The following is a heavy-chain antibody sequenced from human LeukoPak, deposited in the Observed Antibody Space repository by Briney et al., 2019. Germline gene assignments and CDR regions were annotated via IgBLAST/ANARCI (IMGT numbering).Heavy chain of an antibody. V-gene: IGHV3-21*01. Sequence: GGSLRLSCAASGFTFSGSAIHWVRQAPGKGLEWVSSISSSSSYIYYADSVKGRFTISRDNAKNSLYLQMNSLRAEDTAVYYCARAYSSGSPFDYWGQGTLVTVSS. CDR1: GFTFSGSA. D-gene: IGHD6-19*01. CDR3: ARAYSSGSPFDY. CDR2: ISSSSSYI. J-gene: IGHJ4*02.